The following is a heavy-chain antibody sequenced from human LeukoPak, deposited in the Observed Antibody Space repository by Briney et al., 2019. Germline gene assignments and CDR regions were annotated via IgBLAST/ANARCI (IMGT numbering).Heavy chain of an antibody. CDR1: GGSISSTNYY. CDR3: ARLPVAVMGDYFDY. D-gene: IGHD6-19*01. Sequence: PSETLSLTCTVSGGSISSTNYYWGWIRQPPGKGLVWVGSIYYSGSTYYNPSLRSRVTISVDTSKNQFSLKQSSVTAADTAVYYCARLPVAVMGDYFDYWGQGALVTVSS. J-gene: IGHJ4*02. V-gene: IGHV4-39*01. CDR2: IYYSGST.